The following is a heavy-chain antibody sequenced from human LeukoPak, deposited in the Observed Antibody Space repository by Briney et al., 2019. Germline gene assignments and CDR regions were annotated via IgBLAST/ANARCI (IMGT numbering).Heavy chain of an antibody. CDR3: TRGGSYGSFDS. V-gene: IGHV3-23*01. Sequence: PGGSLRLSCAASGFTFSSYAMNWVRQAPGKGLEWVSAITSAGNTYYADSVKGRFTISRDNAKNTLYLQMNSLRAEDTAVYYCTRGGSYGSFDSWGQGTLVTVSS. CDR2: ITSAGNT. D-gene: IGHD3-10*01. CDR1: GFTFSSYA. J-gene: IGHJ4*02.